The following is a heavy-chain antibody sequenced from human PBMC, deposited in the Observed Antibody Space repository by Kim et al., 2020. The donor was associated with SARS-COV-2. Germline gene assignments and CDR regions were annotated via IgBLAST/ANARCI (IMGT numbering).Heavy chain of an antibody. CDR1: GGSFSGYY. Sequence: SETLSRTCAVYGGSFSGYYWTWIRQPPGKGLEWIGEINHSGSTDYNPSLKSRVIISVDTSSNQFSLKLSSVTAADTAVYYCARAGAGGDAFDIWGQGTMVTVSS. CDR3: ARAGAGGDAFDI. D-gene: IGHD1-1*01. CDR2: INHSGST. J-gene: IGHJ3*02. V-gene: IGHV4-34*01.